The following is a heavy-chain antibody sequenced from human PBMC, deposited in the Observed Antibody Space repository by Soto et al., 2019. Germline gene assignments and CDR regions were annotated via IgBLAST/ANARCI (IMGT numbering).Heavy chain of an antibody. J-gene: IGHJ6*02. CDR2: IWYDGSKT. D-gene: IGHD4-17*01. Sequence: PGGSLRLSCAASRFNFRSYGMHWVRQAPGKGLEWVAVIWYDGSKTYYTDSVKGRFTISRDNSENTLYLHMNRLRAEDTAVYYCAREPVGDYDLGRNYYNYGKDVWGQGPTVTVS. V-gene: IGHV3-33*01. CDR1: RFNFRSYG. CDR3: AREPVGDYDLGRNYYNYGKDV.